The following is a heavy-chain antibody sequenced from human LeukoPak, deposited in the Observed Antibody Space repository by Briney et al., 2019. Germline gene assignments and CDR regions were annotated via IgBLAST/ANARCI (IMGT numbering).Heavy chain of an antibody. V-gene: IGHV2-5*02. CDR3: AHRRGIAEAGPFDY. D-gene: IGHD6-19*01. CDR2: IYWDDDK. CDR1: GFSLSASGVG. Sequence: SGPTLVNPTQTLTLTCTFSGFSLSASGVGVGWIRQPPGKALEWLALIYWDDDKRYSPSLKSRLTITKDTSKNQVVLTMTNTDPVDTATYYCAHRRGIAEAGPFDYWGQGTLVTVSS. J-gene: IGHJ4*02.